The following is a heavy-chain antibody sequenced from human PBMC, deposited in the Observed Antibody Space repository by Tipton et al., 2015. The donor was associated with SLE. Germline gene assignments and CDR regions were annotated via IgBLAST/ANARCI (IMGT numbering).Heavy chain of an antibody. J-gene: IGHJ4*02. V-gene: IGHV4-34*01. CDR1: GGSFSGYY. D-gene: IGHD3-3*01. CDR2: INHSGST. CDR3: AAYYDFSVYYFDY. Sequence: LRLPCAVYGGSFSGYYWSWIRQPPGKGLEWIGDINHSGSTNYNPSLKSRVTISVDTSKNQFSLKLSSVTAADTAVYYCAAYYDFSVYYFDYWGQGTLVTVSS.